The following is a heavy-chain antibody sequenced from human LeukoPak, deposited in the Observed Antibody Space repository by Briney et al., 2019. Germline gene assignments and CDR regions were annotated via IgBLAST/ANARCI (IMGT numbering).Heavy chain of an antibody. J-gene: IGHJ4*02. Sequence: PGGSLRLSCAASGFTFSSYAMSWVRQAPGKGLEWVSAISGSGGSTYYADSVKGRFTISRDNSKNTLYLQMNSLRAEDTAVYYCAKVSESSGYYYYFDYWGQGTLVTVSS. CDR1: GFTFSSYA. D-gene: IGHD3-22*01. V-gene: IGHV3-23*01. CDR3: AKVSESSGYYYYFDY. CDR2: ISGSGGST.